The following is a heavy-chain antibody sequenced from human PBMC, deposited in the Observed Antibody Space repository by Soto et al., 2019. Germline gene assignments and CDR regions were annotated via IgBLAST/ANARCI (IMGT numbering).Heavy chain of an antibody. V-gene: IGHV3-33*01. J-gene: IGHJ6*02. CDR2: IWYDGSNK. D-gene: IGHD2-15*01. CDR1: GFTFSSYG. Sequence: GGSLRLSCAASGFTFSSYGMHWVRQAPGKGLEWVAVIWYDGSNKYYADSVKGRFTISRDNSKNTLYLQMNSLRAEDTAVYYCARDEVRRIATVDYYGMDVWGQGTTVTVSS. CDR3: ARDEVRRIATVDYYGMDV.